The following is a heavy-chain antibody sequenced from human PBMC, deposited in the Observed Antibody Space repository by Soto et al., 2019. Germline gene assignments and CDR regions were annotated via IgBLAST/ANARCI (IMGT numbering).Heavy chain of an antibody. J-gene: IGHJ6*02. CDR3: ARQPPDYYDSSGYYYGMDV. D-gene: IGHD3-22*01. CDR2: IYYSGST. Sequence: PSETLSLTCTVSGGSISSSSYYWGWIRQPPGKGLEWIGSIYYSGSTYYNPSLKSRVTISVDTSKNQFSLKLSSVTAADTAVYYCARQPPDYYDSSGYYYGMDVWGQGTTVTVSS. CDR1: GGSISSSSYY. V-gene: IGHV4-39*01.